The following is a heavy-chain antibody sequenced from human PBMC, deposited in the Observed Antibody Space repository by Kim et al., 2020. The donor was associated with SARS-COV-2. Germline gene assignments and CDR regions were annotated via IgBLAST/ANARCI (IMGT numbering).Heavy chain of an antibody. CDR2: ITPTGST. CDR1: GGPFSTFY. Sequence: SETLSLTCDVSGGPFSTFYWNWIRQPPGKGLEWVGEITPTGSTFYNPSLRGRLTLSIDAPRNQVFLKVNSVTAADTAVYYCAGFDLASRTFWGPGTLV. CDR3: AGFDLASRTF. J-gene: IGHJ4*02. D-gene: IGHD6-6*01. V-gene: IGHV4-34*01.